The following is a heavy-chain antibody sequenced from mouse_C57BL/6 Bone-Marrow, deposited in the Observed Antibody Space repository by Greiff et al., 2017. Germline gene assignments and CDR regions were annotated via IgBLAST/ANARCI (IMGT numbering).Heavy chain of an antibody. J-gene: IGHJ1*03. Sequence: QVQLQQSGAELVRPGASVQLSCKASGYTFTDYYINWVKQRPGQGLEWIARIYPGSGNTYYNEKFKGKATLTAEKSSSTAYMQLSSLTSEDSAVYFWARGSDWSFDVWGRGTAVTVTA. V-gene: IGHV1-76*01. CDR1: GYTFTDYY. CDR3: ARGSDWSFDV. CDR2: IYPGSGNT.